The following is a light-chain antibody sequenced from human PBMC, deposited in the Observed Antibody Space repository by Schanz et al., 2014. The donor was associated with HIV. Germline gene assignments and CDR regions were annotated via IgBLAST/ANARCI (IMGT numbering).Light chain of an antibody. CDR3: QQGGSCPLT. J-gene: IGKJ4*01. CDR1: QSVSTY. CDR2: GAS. Sequence: ETVVTQSPATLSLSPGERATLSCRASQSVSTYLAWYQQKPGQSPRLLIYGASKRATGIPPRFSGSGSGTDFTLTINSLEPEDFALYYCQQGGSCPLTFGGGTTVEIK. V-gene: IGKV3-11*01.